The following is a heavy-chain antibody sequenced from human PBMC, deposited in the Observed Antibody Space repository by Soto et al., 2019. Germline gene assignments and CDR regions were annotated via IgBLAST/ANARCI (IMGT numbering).Heavy chain of an antibody. V-gene: IGHV4-31*03. CDR3: ASHPLLRYFDWSLGAFDI. J-gene: IGHJ3*02. CDR1: GGSISSGGYY. D-gene: IGHD3-9*01. Sequence: QVQLQESGPGLVKPSQTLSLTCTVSGGSISSGGYYWSWIRQHPGKGLEWIGYIYYSGSTYYNPSLKSRVTISVDTSKKQFSLKLSSVTAADTAVYYCASHPLLRYFDWSLGAFDIWGQGTMVTVSS. CDR2: IYYSGST.